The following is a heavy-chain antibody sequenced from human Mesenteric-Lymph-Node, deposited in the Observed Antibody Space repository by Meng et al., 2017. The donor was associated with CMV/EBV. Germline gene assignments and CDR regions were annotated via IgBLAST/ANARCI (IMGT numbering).Heavy chain of an antibody. CDR2: INPNSGGT. CDR1: GYTFTGYY. V-gene: IGHV1-2*02. D-gene: IGHD4-23*01. Sequence: KASGYTFTGYYIHGVRQAPGQGLEWMGWINPNSGGTNYAQKFQGRVTMTRDTSISTAYMELSRLRSDDTAVYYCAKTGGKGRRGFDPWGQGTLVTVSS. J-gene: IGHJ5*02. CDR3: AKTGGKGRRGFDP.